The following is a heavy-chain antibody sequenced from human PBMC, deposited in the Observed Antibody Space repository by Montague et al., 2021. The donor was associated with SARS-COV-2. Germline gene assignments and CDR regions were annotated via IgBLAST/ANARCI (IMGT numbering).Heavy chain of an antibody. CDR2: VTTSGTT. CDR1: GGSITGFS. V-gene: IGHV4-4*07. CDR3: ARTPTHPFSLDS. D-gene: IGHD1-1*01. Sequence: SETLSLTCAVSGGSITGFSWSWVWQPAGKGLERIGRVTTSGTTNYSPSHSLRVTMSVETSTNQFPLDPNSVTAADTAIYYCARTPTHPFSLDSWGQGTLVTVSS. J-gene: IGHJ4*02.